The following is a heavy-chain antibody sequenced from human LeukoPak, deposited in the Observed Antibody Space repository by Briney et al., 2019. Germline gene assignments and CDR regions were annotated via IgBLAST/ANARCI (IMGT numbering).Heavy chain of an antibody. J-gene: IGHJ3*01. CDR1: GFTFSSYE. V-gene: IGHV3-7*05. CDR2: IKEDGGQK. CDR3: VRDGYGGYDYAFDV. Sequence: GGSLRLSCAASGFTFSSYEMNWVRQAPGKGLEWVANIKEDGGQKYYVDSVKGRFTISRDNAKNSLYLQMNSLRAEDTAMYYCVRDGYGGYDYAFDVWGQGTMVTVS. D-gene: IGHD5-12*01.